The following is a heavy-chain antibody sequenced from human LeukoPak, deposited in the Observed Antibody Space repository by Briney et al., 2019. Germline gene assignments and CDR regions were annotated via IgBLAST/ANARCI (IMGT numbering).Heavy chain of an antibody. CDR2: IFYTGST. Sequence: SETLSLTCTVSGGSTSGYYWSWVRQPPGKGLEWIGYIFYTGSTNYNPSLESRVTISVDTSKNQFSLKLSSVTAADTAVYYCARGRSYGDYEQDYYGMDVWGQGTTVTVSS. V-gene: IGHV4-59*08. CDR1: GGSTSGYY. D-gene: IGHD4-17*01. CDR3: ARGRSYGDYEQDYYGMDV. J-gene: IGHJ6*02.